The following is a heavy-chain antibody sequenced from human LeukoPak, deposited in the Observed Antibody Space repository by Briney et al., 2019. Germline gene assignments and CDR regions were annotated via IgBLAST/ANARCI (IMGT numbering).Heavy chain of an antibody. Sequence: PGGSLRLSCAASGFIFSSYWMHWVRQAPGKGLVWVSRIHSDGSDTTYADSVKGRFTISRDNAKNTLYLQMNSLRAEDTAVYYCARAGEDGFSFAYWGQGTLVTVSS. CDR3: ARAGEDGFSFAY. CDR1: GFIFSSYW. J-gene: IGHJ4*02. V-gene: IGHV3-74*01. D-gene: IGHD5-24*01. CDR2: IHSDGSDT.